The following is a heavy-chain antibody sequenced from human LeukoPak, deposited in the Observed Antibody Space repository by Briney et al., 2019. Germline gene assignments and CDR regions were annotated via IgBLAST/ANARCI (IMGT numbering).Heavy chain of an antibody. J-gene: IGHJ4*02. CDR3: TTDARSGTFDY. D-gene: IGHD1-26*01. V-gene: IGHV3-15*01. CDR2: IKSKTDGGTT. CDR1: GFTVSSNY. Sequence: PGGSLRLSCAASGFTVSSNYMSWVRQAPGKGLEWVGRIKSKTDGGTTDYAAPVKGRFTISRDDSKNTLYLQMNSLKTEDTAVYYCTTDARSGTFDYWGQGTLVTVSS.